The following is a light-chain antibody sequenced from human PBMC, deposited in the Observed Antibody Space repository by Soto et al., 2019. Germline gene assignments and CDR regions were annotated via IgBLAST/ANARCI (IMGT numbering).Light chain of an antibody. J-gene: IGKJ1*01. V-gene: IGKV1-5*03. Sequence: DIQMTQSPSSVSASVGDRVTITCRASQGISDWLAWYQQKPGKAPKMLIYKASRLESGVPSRFSGSGSGTEFTLTISRLEPEDFAVYYCQQYGSSGTFGQGTKVDIK. CDR2: KAS. CDR3: QQYGSSGT. CDR1: QGISDW.